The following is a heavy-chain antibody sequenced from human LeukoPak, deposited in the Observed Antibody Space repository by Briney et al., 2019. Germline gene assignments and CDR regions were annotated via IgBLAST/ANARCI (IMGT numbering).Heavy chain of an antibody. Sequence: SETLSLTRTVSGGSISGYYWTWIRQSPGKGLEWIAHIYYSGTTNYNPSLKSRVTISADTSKNQFSLKLSSVTAADTAVYYCARGNGWYFYWGQGTLVTVSS. D-gene: IGHD6-19*01. CDR2: IYYSGTT. V-gene: IGHV4-59*08. CDR3: ARGNGWYFY. J-gene: IGHJ4*02. CDR1: GGSISGYY.